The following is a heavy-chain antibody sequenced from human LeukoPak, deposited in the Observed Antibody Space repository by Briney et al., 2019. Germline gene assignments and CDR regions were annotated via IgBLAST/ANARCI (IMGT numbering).Heavy chain of an antibody. D-gene: IGHD3-9*01. J-gene: IGHJ4*02. V-gene: IGHV4-31*03. CDR3: ARGPPANCDILTGYPMGPFDY. CDR1: GGSISSGGYY. CDR2: IYYSGST. Sequence: SETLSLTCTVSGGSISSGGYYWSWIRQHPGKGLEWIGYIYYSGSTYYNPSLKSRVTISVDTSKNQFSLKLSSVTAADTAVYYCARGPPANCDILTGYPMGPFDYWGQGTLVTVSS.